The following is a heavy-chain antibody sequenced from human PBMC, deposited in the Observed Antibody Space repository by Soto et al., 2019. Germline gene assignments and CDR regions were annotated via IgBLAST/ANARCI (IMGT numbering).Heavy chain of an antibody. CDR3: ARGSAFIGLDY. D-gene: IGHD1-26*01. J-gene: IGHJ4*02. Sequence: LRLSCAVSGFIFSRYSMNWVRQAPGKGLEWVSSIGTSGSYIYDTDSVKGRFTISRDNTKDSLYLQMNSLRAEDTAMYYCARGSAFIGLDYWGQGTPVTVSS. CDR2: IGTSGSYI. V-gene: IGHV3-21*01. CDR1: GFIFSRYS.